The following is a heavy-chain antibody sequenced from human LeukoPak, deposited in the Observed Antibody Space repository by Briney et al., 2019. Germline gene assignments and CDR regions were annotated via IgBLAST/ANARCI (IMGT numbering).Heavy chain of an antibody. J-gene: IGHJ4*02. CDR1: GYSISSGYY. CDR2: IYHSGST. D-gene: IGHD6-13*01. Sequence: SETLSLTCTVSGYSISSGYYWGWIRQPPVKGLEWIGSIYHSGSTYYNPSLKSRVTISVDTSKNQFSLKLSSVTAADTAVYYCARGTSSSWSQIFDYWGQGTLVTVSS. CDR3: ARGTSSSWSQIFDY. V-gene: IGHV4-38-2*02.